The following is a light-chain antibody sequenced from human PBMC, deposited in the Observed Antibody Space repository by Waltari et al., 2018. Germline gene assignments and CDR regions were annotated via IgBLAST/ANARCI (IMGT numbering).Light chain of an antibody. CDR1: QSISTW. J-gene: IGKJ2*01. Sequence: DRVTITCRASQSISTWLAWYQQKPGKAPNLLIYKASNLESGVPSRFSGSGSGTEFTLTISSLQPDDFATYYCQQYSTYYTFGQGTKLEIK. CDR3: QQYSTYYT. V-gene: IGKV1-5*03. CDR2: KAS.